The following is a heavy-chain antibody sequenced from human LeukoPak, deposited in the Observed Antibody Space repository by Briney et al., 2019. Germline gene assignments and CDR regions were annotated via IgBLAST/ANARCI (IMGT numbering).Heavy chain of an antibody. CDR2: ITGNGDNT. Sequence: GGSLRLSCSASGFTFSNYPMHWVRQAPGKGLEYVSAITGNGDNTDYADSVKGRFTISRGNSKNTLYLQMSSLRADDTAVYYCVKKYGSGSHYDYWGQGTLVTVSS. V-gene: IGHV3-64D*06. J-gene: IGHJ4*02. CDR1: GFTFSNYP. CDR3: VKKYGSGSHYDY. D-gene: IGHD3-10*01.